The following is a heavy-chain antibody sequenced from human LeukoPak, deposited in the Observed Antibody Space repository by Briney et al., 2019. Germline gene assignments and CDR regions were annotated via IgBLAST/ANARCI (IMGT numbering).Heavy chain of an antibody. D-gene: IGHD2-2*01. V-gene: IGHV3-33*01. CDR3: ARDYAPLRYFDY. Sequence: GGSLRLSCAASGFTFSSYGMHWVRQAPGKGLEWVAVIWYDGSNKYYADSVQGRFTISRDNSKNTLYLQMNSLRAEDTAVYYCARDYAPLRYFDYWGQGTLVTVSS. J-gene: IGHJ4*02. CDR1: GFTFSSYG. CDR2: IWYDGSNK.